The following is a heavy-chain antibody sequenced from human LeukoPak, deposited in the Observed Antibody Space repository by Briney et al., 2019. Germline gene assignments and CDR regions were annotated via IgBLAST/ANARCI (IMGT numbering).Heavy chain of an antibody. CDR2: IYYSGST. V-gene: IGHV4-59*01. Sequence: SETLSLTCSVSGGSIGTYYWSWIRQPPGKGLEWIGYIYYSGSTRHNPSLKGRVTISADTSKNQFSLKLNSVTAADTAVYYCARDQGSSWSKAHDAFDIWGQGTMVTVSS. D-gene: IGHD6-13*01. CDR1: GGSIGTYY. CDR3: ARDQGSSWSKAHDAFDI. J-gene: IGHJ3*02.